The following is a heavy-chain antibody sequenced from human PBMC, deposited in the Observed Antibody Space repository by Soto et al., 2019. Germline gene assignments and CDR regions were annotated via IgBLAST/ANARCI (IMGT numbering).Heavy chain of an antibody. CDR2: ISSHGDTT. D-gene: IGHD3-3*01. Sequence: PGGSLRLSCEASGFLFSSYAMNWVRQAPGNGLEWVSSISSHGDTTYYAESVRGRFTISRDNSKNTLFLQMNSLRAGDTAVYSCARDHYDFSSGFPPTIWFHPWGQGTLVTVSS. CDR3: ARDHYDFSSGFPPTIWFHP. J-gene: IGHJ5*02. V-gene: IGHV3-23*01. CDR1: GFLFSSYA.